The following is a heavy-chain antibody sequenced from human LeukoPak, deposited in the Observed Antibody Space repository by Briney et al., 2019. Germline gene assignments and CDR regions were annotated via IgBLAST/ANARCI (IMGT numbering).Heavy chain of an antibody. CDR2: IYYYGSS. CDR3: ARYYCGGDCYSGYFDY. D-gene: IGHD2-21*02. V-gene: IGHV4-39*01. J-gene: IGHJ4*02. CDR1: GGSISTSSSY. Sequence: SETLSLTCTVSGGSISTSSSYCAWIRQPPGKGLEWIGSIYYYGSSYYNPSLKTRITISAYTSKKQFSLRLSSVTAADTAVYYCARYYCGGDCYSGYFDYWGQGALVTVSS.